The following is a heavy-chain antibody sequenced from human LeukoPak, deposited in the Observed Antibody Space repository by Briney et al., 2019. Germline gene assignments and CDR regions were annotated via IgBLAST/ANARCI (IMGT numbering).Heavy chain of an antibody. CDR2: INPSGGST. D-gene: IGHD1-26*01. Sequence: ASVKVSCKASAYTFTNHYIHWVRQAPGQGLEWTGIINPSGGSTGFAQKFQGRVTMTRDTSTSTVYMELSSLRSEDTAVYYCARDGGATKGTPYYYGLDVWGQGTTVTVSS. J-gene: IGHJ6*02. CDR1: AYTFTNHY. V-gene: IGHV1-46*01. CDR3: ARDGGATKGTPYYYGLDV.